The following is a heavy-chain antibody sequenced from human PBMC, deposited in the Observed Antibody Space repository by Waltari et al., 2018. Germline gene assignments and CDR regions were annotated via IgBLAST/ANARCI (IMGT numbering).Heavy chain of an antibody. CDR3: ARDGVGNSGFDY. V-gene: IGHV3-48*04. Sequence: EVQLVESGVCFVQPGGSLRLSFAASGFPFCSFSFTWVRQAPGKGMEWVSYISSSSSTIYYADSVKGRFTISRDNAKNSLYLQMNSLRAEDTAVYYCARDGVGNSGFDYWGQGTLVTVSS. CDR1: GFPFCSFS. J-gene: IGHJ4*02. D-gene: IGHD4-4*01. CDR2: ISSSSSTI.